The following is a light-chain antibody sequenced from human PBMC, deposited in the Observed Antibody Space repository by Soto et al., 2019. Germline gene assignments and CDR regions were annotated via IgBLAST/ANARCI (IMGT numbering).Light chain of an antibody. CDR2: DVN. J-gene: IGLJ1*01. CDR3: CSYAGSPYV. Sequence: QSALTQPRSVSGSPGQSVAISCTGTSCDVSNYNYVSWYQQHPGKAPKVIIYDVNKRPSGVPDRFSGSKSGNTASLTISGLQAEDEADYYCCSYAGSPYVFGTGTKVTVL. CDR1: SCDVSNYNY. V-gene: IGLV2-11*01.